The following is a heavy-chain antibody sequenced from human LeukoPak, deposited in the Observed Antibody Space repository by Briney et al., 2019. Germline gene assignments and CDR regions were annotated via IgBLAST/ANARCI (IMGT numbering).Heavy chain of an antibody. D-gene: IGHD6-13*01. CDR3: ARECKSWRDAFDI. Sequence: GGSLRLSCEASGFTFIAYAMRWVRQSSGKGLESVSVISAGGDTAYYADSVKGRFTISRDNAKNSLYLQMNSLRAEDTAVYYCARECKSWRDAFDIWGQGTMVTVSS. CDR1: GFTFIAYA. CDR2: ISAGGDTA. V-gene: IGHV3-48*03. J-gene: IGHJ3*02.